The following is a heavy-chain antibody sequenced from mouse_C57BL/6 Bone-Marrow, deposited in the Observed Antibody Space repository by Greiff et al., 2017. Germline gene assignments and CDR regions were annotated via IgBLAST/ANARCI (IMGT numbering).Heavy chain of an antibody. CDR1: GFTFSDFY. CDR2: SRNKANDYTT. Sequence: EVQVVESGGGLVQSGRSLRLSCATSGFTFSDFYMEWVRQAPGKGLEWIAASRNKANDYTTEYSASVKGRFSVSRDTSQSILYLQMNALRAEDTAIYYCARDAYYRGSFAYWGQGTLVTVSA. V-gene: IGHV7-1*01. D-gene: IGHD2-14*01. J-gene: IGHJ3*01. CDR3: ARDAYYRGSFAY.